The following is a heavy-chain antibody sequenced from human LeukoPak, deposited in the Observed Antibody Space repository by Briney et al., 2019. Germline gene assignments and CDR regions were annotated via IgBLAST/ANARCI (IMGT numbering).Heavy chain of an antibody. CDR1: GFTFSSYA. CDR2: ISGNGGNT. J-gene: IGHJ4*02. CDR3: ARGERGDY. V-gene: IGHV3-23*01. Sequence: GGSLRLSCAASGFTFSSYAMNWVRQAPGKGLEWVSAISGNGGNTYYADSVKGRFTISRDNAKNSLYLQMNSLRAEDTAVYYCARGERGDYWGQGTLVTVSS. D-gene: IGHD1-26*01.